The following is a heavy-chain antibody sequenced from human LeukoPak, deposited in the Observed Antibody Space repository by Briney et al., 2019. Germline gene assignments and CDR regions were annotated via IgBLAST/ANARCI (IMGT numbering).Heavy chain of an antibody. D-gene: IGHD2-2*01. V-gene: IGHV1-2*02. CDR3: ARRVGYCSSTSCYEYYFDY. CDR2: INPNSGGT. CDR1: GYTFTSYA. J-gene: IGHJ4*02. Sequence: ASVKVSCKASGYTFTSYAMHWVRQAPGQRLEWMGWINPNSGGTNYAQKFQGRVTMTRDTSISTAYMELSRLRSDDTAVYYCARRVGYCSSTSCYEYYFDYWGQGTLVTVSS.